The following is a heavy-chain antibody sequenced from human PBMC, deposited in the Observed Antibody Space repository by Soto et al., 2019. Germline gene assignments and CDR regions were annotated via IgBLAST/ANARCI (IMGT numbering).Heavy chain of an antibody. CDR2: VNMDGSTT. CDR3: ARGAKGQWLVDY. Sequence: EVQLVESGGGLVQPGGSLRLSCAASGFTFNTYWLHWVRQAPGKGLVWVSRVNMDGSTTTYADSVRGRFTISRDNAKDTVYLEMNSLRDEDMAVYYCARGAKGQWLVDYWGQGTLVNVSS. V-gene: IGHV3-74*01. J-gene: IGHJ4*02. CDR1: GFTFNTYW. D-gene: IGHD6-19*01.